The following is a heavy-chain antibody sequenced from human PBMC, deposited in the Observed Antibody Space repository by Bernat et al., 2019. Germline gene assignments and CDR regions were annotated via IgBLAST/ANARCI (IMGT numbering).Heavy chain of an antibody. D-gene: IGHD6-6*01. V-gene: IGHV4-34*01. CDR1: GGSFSGYY. CDR2: INHSGST. CDR3: ARGFEYSSSFTYYYYGMDV. J-gene: IGHJ6*02. Sequence: QVQLQQWGAGLLKPSETLSLTCAVYGGSFSGYYWSWIRQPPGKGREWIGGINHSGSTNYNPSLKSRVTISVDTSKNQFSLKLSYVAAADTAVYYCARGFEYSSSFTYYYYGMDVWGQGTTVTVSS.